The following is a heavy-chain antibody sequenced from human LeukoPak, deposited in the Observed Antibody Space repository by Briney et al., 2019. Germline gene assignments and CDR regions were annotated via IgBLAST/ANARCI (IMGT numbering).Heavy chain of an antibody. CDR3: ARESRGVGTAFDV. CDR1: GFTFNKYN. V-gene: IGHV3-21*01. D-gene: IGHD3-10*01. CDR2: ITSSGTYI. J-gene: IGHJ3*01. Sequence: GGSLRLSCATSGFTFNKYNMNWVRQAPGRALEWVSSITSSGTYIFYADSVKGRFTISRDNAKNSLYLQMNSLRAEDTAVYYCARESRGVGTAFDVWGQGTMVTVSS.